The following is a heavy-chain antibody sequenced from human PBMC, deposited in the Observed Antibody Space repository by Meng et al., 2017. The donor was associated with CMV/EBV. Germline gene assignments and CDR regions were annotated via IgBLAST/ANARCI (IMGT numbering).Heavy chain of an antibody. CDR2: IYTSGST. V-gene: IGHV4-61*02. J-gene: IGHJ4*02. CDR1: GGSISSGSYY. Sequence: HVQLQGLGPGLLKPSPSLSLTCTVTGGSISSGSYYWSRLRQPAGKVLGWIARIYTSGSTNYNPSLKSRVTISVYTSKNQFSLKLSSVTAADTAVYYCARVRGGRIDYWGQGTLVTVSS. CDR3: ARVRGGRIDY.